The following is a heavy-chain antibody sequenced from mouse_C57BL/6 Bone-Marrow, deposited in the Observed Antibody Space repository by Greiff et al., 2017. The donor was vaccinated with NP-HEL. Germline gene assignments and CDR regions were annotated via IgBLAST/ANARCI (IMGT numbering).Heavy chain of an antibody. CDR3: AKTTMNTAGRVRYAMDY. V-gene: IGHV1-55*01. Sequence: QVQLQQPGAELVKPGASVKMSCKASGYTFTSYWITWVKQRPGQGLEWIGDIYPGSGSTNYNEKFKSKATLTVDTSSSTAYMQLSSLTSEDSAVYYCAKTTMNTAGRVRYAMDYWGQGTSVTGSS. D-gene: IGHD2-4*01. J-gene: IGHJ4*01. CDR1: GYTFTSYW. CDR2: IYPGSGST.